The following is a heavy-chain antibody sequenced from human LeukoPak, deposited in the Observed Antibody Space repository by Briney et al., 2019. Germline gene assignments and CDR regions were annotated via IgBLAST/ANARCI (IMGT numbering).Heavy chain of an antibody. D-gene: IGHD3-10*01. J-gene: IGHJ5*02. CDR2: INRNSGGT. Sequence: GASVTVSCQASGYTFHGYYIQRVRQAPGQGLEWVGGINRNSGGTNYAQKFQGRVTMTRDTSISTAYMELSRLRSDDTAVYYCARRVPTMVRGGDNWFDPWGQGTLVTVSS. V-gene: IGHV1-2*02. CDR3: ARRVPTMVRGGDNWFDP. CDR1: GYTFHGYY.